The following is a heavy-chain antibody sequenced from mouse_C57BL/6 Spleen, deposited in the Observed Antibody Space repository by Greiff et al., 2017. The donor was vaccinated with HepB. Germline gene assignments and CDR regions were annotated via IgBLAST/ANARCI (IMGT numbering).Heavy chain of an antibody. V-gene: IGHV1-55*01. D-gene: IGHD1-1*01. CDR2: IYPGSGST. CDR3: ARHYGSSLYFDV. CDR1: GYTFTSYW. Sequence: QVQLQQPGAELVKPGASVKMSCKASGYTFTSYWITWVKQRPGQGLEWIGDIYPGSGSTNYNEKFKSKATLTVDTSSSTAYMQLSSLTSEDSAVYYCARHYGSSLYFDVWGTGTTVTVSS. J-gene: IGHJ1*03.